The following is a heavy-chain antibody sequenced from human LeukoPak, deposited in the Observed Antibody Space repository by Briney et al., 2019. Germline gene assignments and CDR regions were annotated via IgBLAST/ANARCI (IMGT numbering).Heavy chain of an antibody. D-gene: IGHD3-22*01. CDR1: GYTFTSYG. CDR3: ARAFRTYYYDSTGGWFDP. V-gene: IGHV1-18*01. Sequence: ASVKVSCKASGYTFTSYGISWVRQAPGQGLEWMGWISAYNGNTNYAQKLQGRVTMTTDTSTSTAYMELRSLRSDDTAVYYCARAFRTYYYDSTGGWFDPWGQGTLVTVSS. CDR2: ISAYNGNT. J-gene: IGHJ5*02.